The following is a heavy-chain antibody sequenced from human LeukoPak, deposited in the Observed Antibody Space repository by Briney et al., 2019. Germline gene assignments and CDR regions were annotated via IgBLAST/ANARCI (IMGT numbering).Heavy chain of an antibody. J-gene: IGHJ6*04. Sequence: ASVKVSCKASGGTFSSYAISWVRQAPGQGLEWMGIINPNGGGTNYAQKSQGRVTMTRDMSTSTVYMELSSLRSEDTAVYYCARGYSSGLMDVWGKGTTITVSS. CDR3: ARGYSSGLMDV. CDR2: INPNGGGT. CDR1: GGTFSSYA. D-gene: IGHD6-19*01. V-gene: IGHV1-46*01.